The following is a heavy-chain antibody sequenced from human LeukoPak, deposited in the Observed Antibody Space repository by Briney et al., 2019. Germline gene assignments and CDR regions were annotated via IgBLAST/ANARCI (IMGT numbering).Heavy chain of an antibody. CDR3: AKRTTGTTPAKYNWFDP. J-gene: IGHJ5*02. V-gene: IGHV3-23*01. Sequence: GGSLRLSCAASGFTFSSYAMSWVRQAPGKGLEWVSAISGSGGSTYYAASVKGRFTISRDNSKNTLYLQMNSLRAEDTAVYYCAKRTTGTTPAKYNWFDPWGQGTLVTVSS. CDR1: GFTFSSYA. CDR2: ISGSGGST. D-gene: IGHD1-1*01.